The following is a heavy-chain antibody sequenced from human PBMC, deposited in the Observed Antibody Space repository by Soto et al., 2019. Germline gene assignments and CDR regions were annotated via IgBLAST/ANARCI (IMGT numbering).Heavy chain of an antibody. Sequence: ASVTVSCKASVYTFTSYAMHWVRQAPGQRLEWMGWINAGNGNTKYSQKFQDRVTITADESTSTAYMELSSLRSEDTAVYYCANDKNTWILANWGQGTLVTVSS. CDR3: ANDKNTWILAN. V-gene: IGHV1-3*01. J-gene: IGHJ4*02. D-gene: IGHD5-18*01. CDR1: VYTFTSYA. CDR2: INAGNGNT.